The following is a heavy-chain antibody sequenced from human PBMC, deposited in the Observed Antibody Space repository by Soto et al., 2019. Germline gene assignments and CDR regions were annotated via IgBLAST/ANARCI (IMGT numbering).Heavy chain of an antibody. CDR2: INHSGST. D-gene: IGHD5-18*01. Sequence: SETLSLTCTVSGGSTSSSLYQWVWIRQPPGKGLEWIGEINHSGSTNYNPSLKSRVTISVDTSKNQFSLKLSSVTAADTAVYYCASGLRPRHYTAMVKYYFDYWGQGTLVTVSS. CDR1: GGSTSSSLYQ. V-gene: IGHV4-39*07. CDR3: ASGLRPRHYTAMVKYYFDY. J-gene: IGHJ4*02.